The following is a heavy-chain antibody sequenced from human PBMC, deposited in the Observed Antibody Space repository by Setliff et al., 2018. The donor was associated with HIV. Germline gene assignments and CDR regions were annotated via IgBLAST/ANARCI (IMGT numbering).Heavy chain of an antibody. CDR1: GYPISSDHS. Sequence: PSETLSLTCAVSGYPISSDHSWGWIRQPPGKGLEWIGNMCHGGNNNYYNPSLKSRVTISVDTSKNQFFLKVTSVTAADTAVYYCASLNYYDSSGYYPHWGQGTLVTVSS. D-gene: IGHD3-22*01. CDR2: MCHGGNNN. CDR3: ASLNYYDSSGYYPH. V-gene: IGHV4-38-2*01. J-gene: IGHJ4*02.